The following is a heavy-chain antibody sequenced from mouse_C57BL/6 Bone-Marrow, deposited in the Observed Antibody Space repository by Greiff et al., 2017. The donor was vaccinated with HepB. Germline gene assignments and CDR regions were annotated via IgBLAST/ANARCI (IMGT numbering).Heavy chain of an antibody. CDR3: ARAKAAQVVSWFAY. D-gene: IGHD3-2*02. V-gene: IGHV3-6*01. CDR1: GYSITSGYY. CDR2: ISYDGSN. Sequence: VQLKESGPGLVKPSQSLSLTCSVTGYSITSGYYWNWIRQFPGNKLEWMGYISYDGSNNYNPSLKNRISITRDTSKNQFFLKLNSVTTEDTATYYCARAKAAQVVSWFAYWGQGTLVTVSA. J-gene: IGHJ3*01.